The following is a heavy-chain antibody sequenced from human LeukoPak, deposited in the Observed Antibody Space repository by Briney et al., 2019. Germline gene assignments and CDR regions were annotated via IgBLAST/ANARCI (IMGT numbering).Heavy chain of an antibody. CDR1: GFTFSNYW. Sequence: GGSLRLSCAASGFTFSNYWMHWVRQAPGKGLAWVSRIESDGTSTSYADSVKGRFTISRDNAKNTVYLQMNSLRAEDTAVYYCARSDWFDPWGQGTLVTVSS. CDR2: IESDGTST. J-gene: IGHJ5*02. V-gene: IGHV3-74*01. CDR3: ARSDWFDP.